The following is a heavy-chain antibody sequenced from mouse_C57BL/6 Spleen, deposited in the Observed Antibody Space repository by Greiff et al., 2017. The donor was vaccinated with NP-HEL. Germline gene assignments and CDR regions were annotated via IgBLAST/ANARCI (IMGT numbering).Heavy chain of an antibody. CDR2: INPSSGYT. D-gene: IGHD2-5*01. J-gene: IGHJ4*01. CDR3: ARGGIYYSNSYFAMDY. CDR1: GYTFTSYT. V-gene: IGHV1-4*01. Sequence: VKLMESGAELARPGASVKMSCKASGYTFTSYTMHWVKQRPGQGLEWIGYINPSSGYTKYNQKFKDKATLTADKSSSTAYMQLSSLTSEDSAVYYCARGGIYYSNSYFAMDYWGQGTSVTVSS.